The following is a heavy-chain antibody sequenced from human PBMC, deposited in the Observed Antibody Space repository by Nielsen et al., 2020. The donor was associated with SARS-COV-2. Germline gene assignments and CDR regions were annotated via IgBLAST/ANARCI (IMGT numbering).Heavy chain of an antibody. J-gene: IGHJ4*02. V-gene: IGHV1-69*04. CDR2: IIPILGIA. D-gene: IGHD2-21*02. Sequence: WVRQAPGQGLEWMGRIIPILGIANYAQKFQGRVTMTRDTSTSTVYMELSSLRSEDTAVYYCARDQSAYCGGDCYQYVFDYWGQGTLVTVSS. CDR3: ARDQSAYCGGDCYQYVFDY.